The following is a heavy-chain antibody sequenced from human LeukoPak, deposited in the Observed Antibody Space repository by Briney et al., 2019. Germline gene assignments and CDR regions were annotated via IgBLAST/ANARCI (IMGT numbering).Heavy chain of an antibody. Sequence: SETLSLTCAVSGGSISSGGYSWSWIRQPPGKGLEWIGYIYHSGSTYYNPSLKSRVTISVDRSKNQFSLKLSSVTAADTAVYYCATYIVVVPAAIGWFDPWGQGTLVTVSS. CDR3: ATYIVVVPAAIGWFDP. V-gene: IGHV4-30-2*01. CDR2: IYHSGST. CDR1: GGSISSGGYS. J-gene: IGHJ5*02. D-gene: IGHD2-2*01.